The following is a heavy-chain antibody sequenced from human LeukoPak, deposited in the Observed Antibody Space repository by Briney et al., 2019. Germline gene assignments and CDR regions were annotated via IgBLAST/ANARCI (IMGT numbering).Heavy chain of an antibody. CDR2: IYYSGST. Sequence: TLSLTCTVSGGSIRSGGYYWSWISQHPGKGLEWIGYIYYSGSTYYNPSLKSRVTISVDTSKNQFSLKLSSVTAADTAVYYCARDLADSSGWYWFDPWGQGTLVTVSS. D-gene: IGHD6-19*01. J-gene: IGHJ5*02. CDR1: GGSIRSGGYY. CDR3: ARDLADSSGWYWFDP. V-gene: IGHV4-31*03.